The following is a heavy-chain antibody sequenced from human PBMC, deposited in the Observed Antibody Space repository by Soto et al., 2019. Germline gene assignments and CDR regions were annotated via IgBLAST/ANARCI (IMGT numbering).Heavy chain of an antibody. CDR3: AKDYDGYNYFFDD. J-gene: IGHJ4*02. V-gene: IGHV3-7*01. CDR1: GFTFSSYW. D-gene: IGHD5-12*01. CDR2: IKQDGSEK. Sequence: GGSLRLSCAASGFTFSSYWMSWVRQAPGKGLEWVANIKQDGSEKYYVDSVKGRFTISRDNAKNSLYLQMNSLRAEDTAVYYCAKDYDGYNYFFDDWGQGTLVTVSS.